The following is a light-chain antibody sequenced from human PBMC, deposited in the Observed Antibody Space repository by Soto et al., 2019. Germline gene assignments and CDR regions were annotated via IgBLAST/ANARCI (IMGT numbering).Light chain of an antibody. J-gene: IGLJ3*02. Sequence: QSVLTQPPSASGTPGQRVSISCSGSRSNIGRNYVYWYQQLPGTAPKLLIQRNNERPSGVPDRFSGSKSGTSVSLAISGLRSEDEATYYCAAWDDTLKGQVFGGGTKVTVL. V-gene: IGLV1-47*01. CDR1: RSNIGRNY. CDR3: AAWDDTLKGQV. CDR2: RNN.